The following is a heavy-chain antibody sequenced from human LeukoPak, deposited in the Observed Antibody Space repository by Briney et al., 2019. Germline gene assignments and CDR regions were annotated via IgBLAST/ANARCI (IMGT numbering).Heavy chain of an antibody. CDR1: GGTFSSYA. CDR3: AYFLYGVPTYFDY. J-gene: IGHJ4*02. V-gene: IGHV1-69*04. D-gene: IGHD2/OR15-2a*01. CDR2: IIPILGIA. Sequence: SVKVSCKASGGTFSSYAIRWVRQGPGQGLEWMGRIIPILGIANYAQKLQGRVTMTTDTSTSTAYMELRSLRSDDTAVYYCAYFLYGVPTYFDYWGQGTRVTVSS.